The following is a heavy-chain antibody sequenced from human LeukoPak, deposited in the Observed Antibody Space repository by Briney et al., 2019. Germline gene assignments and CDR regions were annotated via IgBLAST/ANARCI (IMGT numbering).Heavy chain of an antibody. Sequence: QAGGSLRLSCAASGFTVSGTYMTWVRQAPGKGLEWVSSIYGAESTNYADSVKGRFTISRDNSKNTLYLQMSSLRVEDTAVYYCATRYNYYYLGYWGQGTLVTVSS. V-gene: IGHV3-53*01. CDR3: ATRYNYYYLGY. CDR2: IYGAEST. J-gene: IGHJ4*02. CDR1: GFTVSGTY. D-gene: IGHD5-18*01.